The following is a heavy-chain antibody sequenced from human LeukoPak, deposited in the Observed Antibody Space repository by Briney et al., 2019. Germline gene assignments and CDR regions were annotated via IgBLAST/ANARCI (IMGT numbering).Heavy chain of an antibody. J-gene: IGHJ4*02. Sequence: SETLSLTXAVYGGSFSGYYWSWIRQPPGKGLEWIGEINHSGSTNYNPSLKSRVTISVDTSKNQFSLKLSSVTAADTAVYYCARALSTALYYYFDYWGQGTLVTVSS. CDR3: ARALSTALYYYFDY. CDR1: GGSFSGYY. D-gene: IGHD2/OR15-2a*01. CDR2: INHSGST. V-gene: IGHV4-34*01.